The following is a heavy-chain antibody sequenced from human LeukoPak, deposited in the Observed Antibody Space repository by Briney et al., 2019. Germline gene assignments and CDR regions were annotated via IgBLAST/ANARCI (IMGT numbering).Heavy chain of an antibody. CDR1: GYAISSGYF. J-gene: IGHJ4*02. CDR2: IYHSGST. V-gene: IGHV4-38-2*02. D-gene: IGHD5-18*01. Sequence: PSETLSLTCSVSGYAISSGYFWGWIRQPPGKGLEWIGTIYHSGSTYYNPSLKSRVTISVDTSKNQFSLKLSSVTAADTAVYYCARGRGYSYGRVPFDYWGQGTLVTVSS. CDR3: ARGRGYSYGRVPFDY.